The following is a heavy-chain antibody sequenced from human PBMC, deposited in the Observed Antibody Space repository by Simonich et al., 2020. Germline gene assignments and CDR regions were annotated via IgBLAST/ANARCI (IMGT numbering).Heavy chain of an antibody. J-gene: IGHJ1*01. CDR1: GGSFSGYY. D-gene: IGHD6-13*01. CDR2: INHSGST. V-gene: IGHV4-34*01. Sequence: QVQLQQWGAGLFKPSETLSLTCAVYGGSFSGYYWSWIRQPPGKGLEWIGEINHSGSTNYNPSLKRRVTISVDTSKNQFSLKLSSVTAADTAVYYCARGLRVAAAGTAFQHWGQGTLVTVSS. CDR3: ARGLRVAAAGTAFQH.